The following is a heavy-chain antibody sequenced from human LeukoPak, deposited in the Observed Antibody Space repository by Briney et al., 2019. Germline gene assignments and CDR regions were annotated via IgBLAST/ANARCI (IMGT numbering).Heavy chain of an antibody. CDR3: ASRGIAAALGY. CDR2: IRYDGSNK. Sequence: VAFIRYDGSNKYYADSVKGRFTISRDNSKNTLYLQMNSLRAEDTAVYYCASRGIAAALGYWGQGTLVTVSS. V-gene: IGHV3-30*02. J-gene: IGHJ4*02. D-gene: IGHD6-13*01.